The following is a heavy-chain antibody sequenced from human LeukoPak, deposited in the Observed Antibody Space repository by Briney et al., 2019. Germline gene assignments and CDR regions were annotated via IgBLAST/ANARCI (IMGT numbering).Heavy chain of an antibody. CDR1: GGTFSSYA. CDR3: ASSGVLMVYAHFDY. Sequence: SVKVSCKASGGTFSSYAISWVRQAPGQGLEWMGGIIPIFGTANYAQKFQGRVTITADESTSTAYMELSSLRSEDTAVYYCASSGVLMVYAHFDYWGQGTLVTISS. D-gene: IGHD2-8*01. V-gene: IGHV1-69*01. J-gene: IGHJ4*02. CDR2: IIPIFGTA.